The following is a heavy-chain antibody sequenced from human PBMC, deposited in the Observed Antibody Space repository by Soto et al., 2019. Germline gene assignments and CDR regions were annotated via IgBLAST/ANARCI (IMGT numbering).Heavy chain of an antibody. Sequence: QVQLVQSGAEVKKTGASVKISWKASGYTFSTFAIHWVRQAPGQRPEWMGWVNGGDGNTRFSQNLQGRVTLTMDASATTAYMELSSLRSEDTAVYYCARSSGWYALDIWGQGTMVSVSS. CDR1: GYTFSTFA. CDR3: ARSSGWYALDI. V-gene: IGHV1-3*01. D-gene: IGHD6-19*01. CDR2: VNGGDGNT. J-gene: IGHJ3*02.